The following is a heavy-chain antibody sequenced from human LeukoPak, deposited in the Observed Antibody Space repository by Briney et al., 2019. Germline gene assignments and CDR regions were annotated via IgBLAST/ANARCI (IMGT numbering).Heavy chain of an antibody. CDR3: AKNPPWRYNWNYFDY. CDR2: ISYDGSNK. CDR1: GFTFSSYG. D-gene: IGHD1-20*01. J-gene: IGHJ4*01. Sequence: GGSLRLSCAASGFTFSSYGMHWVRQAPGKGLEWVAVISYDGSNKYYADSVKGRFTISRDNSKNTLYLQMNSLRAEDTAVYCCAKNPPWRYNWNYFDYLGQGTLVTVSS. V-gene: IGHV3-30*18.